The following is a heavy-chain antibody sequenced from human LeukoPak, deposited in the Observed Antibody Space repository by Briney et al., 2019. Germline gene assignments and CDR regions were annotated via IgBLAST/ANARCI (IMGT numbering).Heavy chain of an antibody. CDR3: ARDRPNFGGYCSSTSCYIPGWFDP. CDR1: GGSISSGGYY. V-gene: IGHV4-31*03. CDR2: IYYSGST. D-gene: IGHD2-2*01. Sequence: PSETLSLTCTVSGGSISSGGYYWSWIRQHPGKGLEWIGYIYYSGSTYYNPSLKSRVTISVDTSKNQFSLKLSSVTAADTAVYYYARDRPNFGGYCSSTSCYIPGWFDPWGQGTLVTVSS. J-gene: IGHJ5*02.